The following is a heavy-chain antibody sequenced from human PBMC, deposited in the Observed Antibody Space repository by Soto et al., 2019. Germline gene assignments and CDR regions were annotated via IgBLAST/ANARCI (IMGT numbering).Heavy chain of an antibody. D-gene: IGHD2-8*01. J-gene: IGHJ5*02. Sequence: EVQLVESGGGLVKPGGSLRLSCAASGSTFSGYSINWVRQAPGKGLEWVSVISRDGSAISSADSVKGRFTITRDNAKTSVHLQMNSPGVEATAIYYCARAYCPHAVCPWGGVDPWGQGTLVTVSS. V-gene: IGHV3-21*02. CDR3: ARAYCPHAVCPWGGVDP. CDR2: ISRDGSAI. CDR1: GSTFSGYS.